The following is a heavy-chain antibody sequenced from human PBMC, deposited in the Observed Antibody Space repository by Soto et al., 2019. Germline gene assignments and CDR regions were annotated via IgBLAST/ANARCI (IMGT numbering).Heavy chain of an antibody. CDR3: ARGRTGDPTFFDY. Sequence: SETLSLTCAVSGYSISSGYYWSWIRQPPGKGLEWIGYIYYSGTTHYNPSLKSRVTISVDTSKKQFSLKLTSVTAADTAVYYCARGRTGDPTFFDYWGRGTLVTVSS. CDR1: GYSISSGYY. CDR2: IYYSGTT. D-gene: IGHD3-16*01. V-gene: IGHV4-61*01. J-gene: IGHJ4*02.